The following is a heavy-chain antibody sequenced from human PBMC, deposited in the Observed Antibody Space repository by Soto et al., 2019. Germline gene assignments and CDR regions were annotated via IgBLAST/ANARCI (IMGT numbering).Heavy chain of an antibody. CDR3: AKQRSRNVDGGNPHDAFDI. V-gene: IGHV3-23*01. D-gene: IGHD4-17*01. CDR1: GFTFGSYA. J-gene: IGHJ3*02. CDR2: ITGSGST. Sequence: EVQLLESGGGLVQPGGSLRLSCAASGFTFGSYAMSWVRQAPGKGLEWVSVITGSGSTNYADSVKGRFTISRDNSKNTLHLQLSSLRAEDTAVYYCAKQRSRNVDGGNPHDAFDIWGQGTLVTVSS.